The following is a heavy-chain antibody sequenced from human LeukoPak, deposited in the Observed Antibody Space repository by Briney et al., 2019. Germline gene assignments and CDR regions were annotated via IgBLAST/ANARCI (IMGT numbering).Heavy chain of an antibody. CDR2: VRVNGRST. CDR1: GFTFSTYD. D-gene: IGHD6-13*01. J-gene: IGHJ4*02. Sequence: PGGSLRLSCSASGFTFSTYDMSWVRQAPGKGLEWVSTVRVNGRSTFYADSVKGRFTISRDNSKNTLYLQMNSLRAEDTAVYYCAKDRYSSTPDYFDYWGQGTLVTVSS. V-gene: IGHV3-23*01. CDR3: AKDRYSSTPDYFDY.